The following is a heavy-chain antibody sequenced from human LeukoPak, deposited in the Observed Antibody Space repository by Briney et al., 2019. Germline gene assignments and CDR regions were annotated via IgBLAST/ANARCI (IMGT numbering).Heavy chain of an antibody. J-gene: IGHJ5*02. Sequence: PSETLSLTCTVSGGSISSYYWSWIRQPPGKGLEWIGYIYYSGSTNYNPSLKSRVTISVDTSKNQFSLKLSSVTAADTAVYYCARVGRSYNNWFDPWGQGTLVTVSS. D-gene: IGHD3-10*01. CDR3: ARVGRSYNNWFDP. CDR1: GGSISSYY. CDR2: IYYSGST. V-gene: IGHV4-59*01.